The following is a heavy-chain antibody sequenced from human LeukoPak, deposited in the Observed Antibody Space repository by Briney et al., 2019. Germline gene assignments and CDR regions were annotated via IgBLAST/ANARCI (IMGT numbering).Heavy chain of an antibody. V-gene: IGHV3-74*01. CDR3: ARAPSEIGGYYPEYFRH. J-gene: IGHJ1*01. CDR2: IKSDGGT. CDR1: GFTFSRYW. D-gene: IGHD3-22*01. Sequence: GGSLKLSCAASGFTFSRYWMHWVRQAPGKGLVWVSRIKSDGGTNYADSVKGRFTISRDNAKNTVSLQMNSLRAEDTGVYYCARAPSEIGGYYPEYFRHWGQGTRVTVSS.